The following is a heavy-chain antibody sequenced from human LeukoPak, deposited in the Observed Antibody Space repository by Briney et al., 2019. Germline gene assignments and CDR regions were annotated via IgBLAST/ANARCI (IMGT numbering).Heavy chain of an antibody. Sequence: PSETLSLTCAVYGGSFSGYYWSWIRQPPGKGLEWIGEINHSGSTNYNPSLKSRVTISVDTSKNQFSLKLSSVTAADTAVYYCARDSGVGYSSSSGANYYYYGMDVWGQGTTVTVSS. CDR2: INHSGST. J-gene: IGHJ6*02. V-gene: IGHV4-34*01. CDR3: ARDSGVGYSSSSGANYYYYGMDV. D-gene: IGHD6-6*01. CDR1: GGSFSGYY.